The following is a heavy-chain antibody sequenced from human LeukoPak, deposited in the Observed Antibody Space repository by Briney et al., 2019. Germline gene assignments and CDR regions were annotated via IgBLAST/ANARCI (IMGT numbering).Heavy chain of an antibody. CDR1: GGSISSSSYY. Sequence: SETLSLTCTVSGGSISSSSYYWGWIRQPPGKGLEWIGSMYYSGSTYYNPSLKSRVTISVDTSKNQFSLKLSSVTAADTAVYYCARHMVVPAAAYYYYYMDVWGKGTTVTVSS. V-gene: IGHV4-39*01. D-gene: IGHD2-2*01. CDR2: MYYSGST. J-gene: IGHJ6*03. CDR3: ARHMVVPAAAYYYYYMDV.